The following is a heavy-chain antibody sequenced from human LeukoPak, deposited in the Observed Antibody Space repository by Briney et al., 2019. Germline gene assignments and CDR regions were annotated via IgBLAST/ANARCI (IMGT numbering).Heavy chain of an antibody. V-gene: IGHV5-51*01. CDR2: IYPGDSDT. CDR3: ARRYSSSWVYYFDY. J-gene: IGHJ4*02. CDR1: GSSFTSYW. Sequence: GESLKISCKGSGSSFTSYWIGGVRPLPGKGLEWMGIIYPGDSDTRYSPSLQGQVTISADKSISTAYLQWSSLKAPDTAMYYCARRYSSSWVYYFDYWGQGTLVTVSS. D-gene: IGHD6-13*01.